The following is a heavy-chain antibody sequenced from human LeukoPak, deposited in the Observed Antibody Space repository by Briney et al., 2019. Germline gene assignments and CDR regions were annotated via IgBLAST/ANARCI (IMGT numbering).Heavy chain of an antibody. V-gene: IGHV3-53*01. D-gene: IGHD1-26*01. J-gene: IGHJ4*02. Sequence: GGSLRLSCAASGFIVSSNHMSWVRQAPGKGLEWVSVLYSGGGKNYADSVKGRFTISRDNSKNTLYLQMNSLRAEDTAVYYCAKGSEWELPCYFDYWGQGTLVTVSS. CDR3: AKGSEWELPCYFDY. CDR2: LYSGGGK. CDR1: GFIVSSNH.